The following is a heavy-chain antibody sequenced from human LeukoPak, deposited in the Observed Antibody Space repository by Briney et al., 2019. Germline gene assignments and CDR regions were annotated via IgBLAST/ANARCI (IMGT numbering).Heavy chain of an antibody. D-gene: IGHD4-23*01. CDR1: GSTFTGYW. Sequence: GESLKISCKSSGSTFTGYWIGWVRQMPGKGLEWMGIISPGDSDTRYSPSFQGQVTMSADKSINTAYLQWGSLKASDTAMYYCARGRGATVITNFDYWGQGTLVTVSS. CDR2: ISPGDSDT. V-gene: IGHV5-51*01. CDR3: ARGRGATVITNFDY. J-gene: IGHJ4*02.